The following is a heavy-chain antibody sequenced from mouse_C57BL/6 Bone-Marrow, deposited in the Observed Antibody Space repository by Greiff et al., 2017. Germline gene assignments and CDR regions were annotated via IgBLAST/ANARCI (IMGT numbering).Heavy chain of an antibody. CDR2: IWRGGGT. J-gene: IGHJ4*01. V-gene: IGHV2-5*01. CDR1: GFSLTSYC. CDR3: ALHSKGAMDN. Sequence: QVQLQQSGPGLVQPSQSLSITCTASGFSLTSYCVHWVRQSPGKGLEWLGVIWRGGGTDYNAAFMSRLSITKDNSKSQVIFKMNSLQAEDTAIYYWALHSKGAMDNWGQGASVTVSS. D-gene: IGHD2-5*01.